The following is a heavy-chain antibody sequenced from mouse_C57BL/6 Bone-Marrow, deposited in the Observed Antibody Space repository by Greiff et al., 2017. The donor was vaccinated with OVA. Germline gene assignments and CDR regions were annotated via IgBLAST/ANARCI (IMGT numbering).Heavy chain of an antibody. CDR1: GFTFNTYA. CDR3: VRGGLLRGPYWYFDV. V-gene: IGHV10-3*01. J-gene: IGHJ1*03. CDR2: IRSKSSNYAT. D-gene: IGHD1-1*01. Sequence: EVQLVESGGGLVQPKGSLKLSCAASGFTFNTYAMHWVRQAPGKGLEWVARIRSKSSNYATYYADSVKDRFTISRDDSQSMLYLQMNNLKTEDTAMYYCVRGGLLRGPYWYFDVWGTGTTVTVSS.